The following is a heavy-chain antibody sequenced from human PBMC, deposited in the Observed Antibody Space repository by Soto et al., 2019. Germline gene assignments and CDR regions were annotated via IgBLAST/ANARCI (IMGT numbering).Heavy chain of an antibody. CDR2: ISAYNGNT. D-gene: IGHD3-22*01. CDR3: ARASGYYPHNWFDP. J-gene: IGHJ5*02. CDR1: GYTFTSYG. Sequence: ASVKVSCKASGYTFTSYGISWVRQAPGQGLEWMGWISAYNGNTNYAQKLQGRVTMTTDTSTSTAYMELSSLRSEDTAVYYCARASGYYPHNWFDPWGQGTLVTVPS. V-gene: IGHV1-18*01.